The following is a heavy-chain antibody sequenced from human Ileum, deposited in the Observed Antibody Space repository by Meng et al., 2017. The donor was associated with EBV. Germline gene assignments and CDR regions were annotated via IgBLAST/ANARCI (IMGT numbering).Heavy chain of an antibody. Sequence: QGQLQESGPGLVKPSETLSLPCSVSGGSDSSGGNYWSWIRQPPGKGLEWIGYIYNSGSTNYNPSLKSRVTISVDTSKNQFSLKLSSVTAADTAVYYCARDGYSSGSDWGQGTLVTVSS. D-gene: IGHD6-19*01. V-gene: IGHV4-61*08. J-gene: IGHJ4*02. CDR1: GGSDSSGGNY. CDR2: IYNSGST. CDR3: ARDGYSSGSD.